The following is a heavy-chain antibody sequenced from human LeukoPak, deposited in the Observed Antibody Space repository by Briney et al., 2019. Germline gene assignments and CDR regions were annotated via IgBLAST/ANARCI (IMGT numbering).Heavy chain of an antibody. D-gene: IGHD5-18*01. CDR1: GFTFSSYA. CDR3: ARGLRRGLSAIRGYSYGLFDY. CDR2: ISYDGSNK. J-gene: IGHJ4*02. Sequence: GGSLRLSCAASGFTFSSYAMHWVRQAPGKGLEWVAVISYDGSNKYYADSVKGRFTISRDNSKNTLYLQMNSLRAEDTAVYYCARGLRRGLSAIRGYSYGLFDYWGQGTLVTVSS. V-gene: IGHV3-30*04.